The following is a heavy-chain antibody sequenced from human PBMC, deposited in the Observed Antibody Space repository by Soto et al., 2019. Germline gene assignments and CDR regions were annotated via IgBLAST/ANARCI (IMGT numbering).Heavy chain of an antibody. V-gene: IGHV3-21*01. Sequence: VESGGGLVKPGGSLRLSCAASGFTFSSYSMNWVRQAPGKGLEWVSSISSSSSYIYYADSVKGRFTISRDNAKNSLYLQMNSLRAEDTAVYYCARIRDYYDSSGYYPLSGGMDVWGQGTTVTVSS. CDR3: ARIRDYYDSSGYYPLSGGMDV. CDR2: ISSSSSYI. CDR1: GFTFSSYS. J-gene: IGHJ6*02. D-gene: IGHD3-22*01.